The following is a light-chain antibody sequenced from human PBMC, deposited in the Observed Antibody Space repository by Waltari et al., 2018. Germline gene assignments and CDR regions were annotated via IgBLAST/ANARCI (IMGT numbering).Light chain of an antibody. CDR3: SSQSSNDVVL. CDR2: DVS. Sequence: QSALTQPASVSGSLGQSATIFCAGTSNVVGGYNSVSWYQGHPGQAPRVTIYDVSDRPSGVSDRFSGSKSGNTASLTISGLQAEDEADYYCSSQSSNDVVLFGGGTKLTVL. V-gene: IGLV2-14*01. J-gene: IGLJ2*01. CDR1: SNVVGGYNS.